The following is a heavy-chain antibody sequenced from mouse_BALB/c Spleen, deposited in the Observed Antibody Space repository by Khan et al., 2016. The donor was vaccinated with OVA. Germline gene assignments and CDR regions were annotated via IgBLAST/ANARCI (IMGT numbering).Heavy chain of an antibody. CDR2: ITYSSST. D-gene: IGHD1-1*02. V-gene: IGHV3-2*02. CDR1: GYSITSDYA. Sequence: EVQLQESGPGLVKPSQSLSLTCTVTGYSITSDYAWNWIRQFPGNKLEWMVYITYSSSTSYNPSLKSLISITRDTSKKQFFLQSNFVTTEDTATYFCAVGCTYWGQGTLVTVSA. CDR3: AVGCTY. J-gene: IGHJ3*01.